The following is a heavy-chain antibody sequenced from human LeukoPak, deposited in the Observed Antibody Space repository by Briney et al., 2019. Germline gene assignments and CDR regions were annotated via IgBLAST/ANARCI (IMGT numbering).Heavy chain of an antibody. D-gene: IGHD3-22*01. CDR2: ISSSSSYI. CDR3: ARGYYYDSSGYYFFPDY. CDR1: GFTFSSYS. J-gene: IGHJ4*02. V-gene: IGHV3-21*01. Sequence: PGGSLRLSCAASGFTFSSYSMNWVRQAPGKGLEWVSSISSSSSYIYYADSVKGRFTISRDNAKNSLCLQMNSLRAEDTAVYYCARGYYYDSSGYYFFPDYWGQGTLVTVSS.